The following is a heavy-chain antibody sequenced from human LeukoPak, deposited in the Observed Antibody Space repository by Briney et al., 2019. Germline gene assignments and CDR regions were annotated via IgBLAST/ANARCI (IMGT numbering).Heavy chain of an antibody. D-gene: IGHD2-21*01. CDR3: ARGAYCSGDACFYNRFDP. J-gene: IGHJ5*02. CDR2: IHSSGST. V-gene: IGHV4-4*07. CDR1: GVSITSYY. Sequence: SETLSLTCTVSGVSITSYYWTWIRQPAGKGLEWIGRIHSSGSTNYNPSLKSRVTMSVDTSKNQFSLKLNSVTAADTAVYYCARGAYCSGDACFYNRFDPWGQGTLVTVSS.